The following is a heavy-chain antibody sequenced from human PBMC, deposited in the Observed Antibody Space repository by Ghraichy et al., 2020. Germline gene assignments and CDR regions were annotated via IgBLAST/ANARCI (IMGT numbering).Heavy chain of an antibody. CDR2: VYYRGST. CDR3: ARYSVTYSTLDY. CDR1: GGSVSGYY. V-gene: IGHV4-59*02. Sequence: SETLSLTCTVSGGSVSGYYWTWIRQSPGKDLEWLGYVYYRGSTNYNPALQSRVTISVDTSQNHFSLKLSSVTAADTAVYFCARYSVTYSTLDYWGQGTLVTVSS. J-gene: IGHJ4*02. D-gene: IGHD1-26*01.